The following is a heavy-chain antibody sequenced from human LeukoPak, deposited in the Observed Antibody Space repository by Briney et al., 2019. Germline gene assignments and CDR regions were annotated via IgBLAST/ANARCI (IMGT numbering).Heavy chain of an antibody. J-gene: IGHJ4*02. CDR3: ARSRRFRDSGMDY. CDR2: ISSSGSTI. CDR1: GFTFISYE. Sequence: GALRLSCAASGFTFISYEMNWVRQAPGKGLEWVSYISSSGSTIYYADSVKGRFTISRDNSKNTLYLQMNGLRAEDTAVYYCARSRRFRDSGMDYWGQGTLVTVSS. D-gene: IGHD6-25*01. V-gene: IGHV3-48*03.